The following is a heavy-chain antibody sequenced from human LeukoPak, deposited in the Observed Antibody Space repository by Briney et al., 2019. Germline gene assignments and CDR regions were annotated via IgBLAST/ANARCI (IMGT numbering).Heavy chain of an antibody. V-gene: IGHV3-23*01. Sequence: GGSLRLSCAASEFTFSRYTMNWVRQAPEKGLEWVSSISGSGDATFYADSVKGRFTISRDNSKNTLYLQMNSLSREDTAVYYCARRGGSSGWGDFDIWGQGTMVTVSS. CDR2: ISGSGDAT. CDR1: EFTFSRYT. D-gene: IGHD6-19*01. CDR3: ARRGGSSGWGDFDI. J-gene: IGHJ3*02.